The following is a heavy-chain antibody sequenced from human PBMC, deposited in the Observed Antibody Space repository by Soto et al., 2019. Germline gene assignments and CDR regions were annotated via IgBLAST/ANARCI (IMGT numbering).Heavy chain of an antibody. V-gene: IGHV5-10-1*01. CDR2: IDPSDSYT. J-gene: IGHJ6*02. Sequence: GESLKISCKGSGYSFTSYWISWVSQMPGKGLEWMGRIDPSDSYTNYSPSFQGHVTISADKSISTAYLQWSSLKASDTAMYYCARHPNTAPYYYYGMDVWGQGTTVTVSS. D-gene: IGHD5-18*01. CDR3: ARHPNTAPYYYYGMDV. CDR1: GYSFTSYW.